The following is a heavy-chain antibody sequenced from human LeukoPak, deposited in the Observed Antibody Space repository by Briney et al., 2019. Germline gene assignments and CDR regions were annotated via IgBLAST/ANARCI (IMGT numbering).Heavy chain of an antibody. Sequence: GGSLRLSCAASGFTFSDKYMTWIRQAPGKGLEWLAHIDGSGSTMYYANSVKGRFTISRDIRKKSLSLQLNSLRAGDTAIYYCAGLFPTVTPWFDPWGQGTLVTVSS. CDR1: GFTFSDKY. V-gene: IGHV3-11*01. CDR3: AGLFPTVTPWFDP. D-gene: IGHD4-17*01. J-gene: IGHJ5*02. CDR2: IDGSGSTM.